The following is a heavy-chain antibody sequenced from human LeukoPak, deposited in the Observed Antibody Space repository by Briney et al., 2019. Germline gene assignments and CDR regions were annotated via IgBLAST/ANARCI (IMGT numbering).Heavy chain of an antibody. D-gene: IGHD3-10*01. CDR1: GFTFNVYS. CDR2: ISGTGSTI. J-gene: IGHJ4*02. V-gene: IGHV3-48*04. CDR3: ARDRGTAGLDY. Sequence: PGESLRLSCAASGFTFNVYSVNWVRQAPGKGLEWVSYISGTGSTIYYAASVKGRFTISRDNAKNSLYLQMNSLRVEDTAVYYCARDRGTAGLDYWGQGTLVTVSS.